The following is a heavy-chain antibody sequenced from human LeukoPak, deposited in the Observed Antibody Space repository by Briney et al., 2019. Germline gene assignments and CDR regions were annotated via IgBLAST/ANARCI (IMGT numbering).Heavy chain of an antibody. Sequence: ASVKVSCKASGYTFTSYAMNWVRQAPGQGLEWMGWINTNTGNPTYAQGFTGRFVFSLDTSVSTAYLQISSLKAEDTAVYYCARDFPPPDHDSSGYADYWGQGTLVTVSS. CDR1: GYTFTSYA. CDR3: ARDFPPPDHDSSGYADY. J-gene: IGHJ4*02. V-gene: IGHV7-4-1*02. CDR2: INTNTGNP. D-gene: IGHD3-22*01.